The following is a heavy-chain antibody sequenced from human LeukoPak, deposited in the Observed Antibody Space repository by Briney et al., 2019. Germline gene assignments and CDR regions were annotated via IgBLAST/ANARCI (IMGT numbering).Heavy chain of an antibody. CDR2: ISYDGNHK. CDR3: ARARNGTLKY. D-gene: IGHD1-26*01. V-gene: IGHV3-30*01. CDR1: GFTFSHYA. J-gene: IGHJ4*02. Sequence: PGRSLRLSCAASGFTFSHYAIHWVRQAPGKGLEWVAVISYDGNHKYYADSVKGRFTISRDNSKNTLYVQMNSLRAEDTAVYYCARARNGTLKYWGQGTLVTVCS.